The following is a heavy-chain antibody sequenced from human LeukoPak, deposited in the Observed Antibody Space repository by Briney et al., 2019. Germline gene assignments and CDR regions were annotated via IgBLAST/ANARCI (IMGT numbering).Heavy chain of an antibody. V-gene: IGHV4-34*01. D-gene: IGHD3-3*01. CDR3: ARGSVFSGWFDP. J-gene: IGHJ5*02. CDR1: GGSFSGYY. Sequence: PSETLSLTCAVYGGSFSGYYWSWIRQPPGKGLEWIGEINHSGSTNYNPSLKSRVTISVDTSKNQFSLKLSSVTAADTAVYYCARGSVFSGWFDPWGQGTLVTVSS. CDR2: INHSGST.